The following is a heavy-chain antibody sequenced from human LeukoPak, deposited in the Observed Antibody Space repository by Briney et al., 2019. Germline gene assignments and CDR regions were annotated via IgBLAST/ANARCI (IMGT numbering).Heavy chain of an antibody. CDR1: GFTFSSYG. D-gene: IGHD4-17*01. CDR2: INGSGGST. Sequence: GGSLRLSCAASGFTFSSYGMSWVRQALGKGLEWVSAINGSGGSTYYADSVKGRFTISRDNSKNTLYLQMNSLRAEDTAVYYCAKDGALPYDDYEYDWFDPWGQGTLVTVSS. J-gene: IGHJ5*02. CDR3: AKDGALPYDDYEYDWFDP. V-gene: IGHV3-23*01.